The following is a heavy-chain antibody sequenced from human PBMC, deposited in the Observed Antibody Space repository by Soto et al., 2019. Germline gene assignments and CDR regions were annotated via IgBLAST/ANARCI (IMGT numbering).Heavy chain of an antibody. D-gene: IGHD1-26*01. CDR1: GGTFSSYS. CDR2: IIPIFGTA. J-gene: IGHJ4*02. CDR3: ARDGGRHSGGIDY. V-gene: IGHV1-69*01. Sequence: QVKLVQSGAEVKKPGFSVKVSCKASGGTFSSYSINWVRQAPGQGLEWMGEIIPIFGTANYAQKFQGRVTITADESTSTAYMELSSLRSEDTAVYYCARDGGRHSGGIDYWGQGTLVTVSS.